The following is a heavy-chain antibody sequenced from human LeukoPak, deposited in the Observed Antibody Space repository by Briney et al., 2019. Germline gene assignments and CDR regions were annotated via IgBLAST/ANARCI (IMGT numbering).Heavy chain of an antibody. CDR2: ISGSGGNT. J-gene: IGHJ4*02. V-gene: IGHV3-23*01. CDR3: ARGMSATSGYLELEY. Sequence: GSLRLSFAASGFTFSRYAMSWVRQSPGKGLEWVSAISGSGGNTYSADSVKGRCTISRDNSLQTLFLHMNSLRAEDTAVCYCARGMSATSGYLELEYWGQGALVTVST. CDR1: GFTFSRYA. D-gene: IGHD3-22*01.